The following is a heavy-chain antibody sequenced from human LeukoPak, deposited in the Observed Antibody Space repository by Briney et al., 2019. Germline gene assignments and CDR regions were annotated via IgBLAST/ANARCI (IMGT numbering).Heavy chain of an antibody. CDR3: AREGYSSSWNYFDY. CDR2: ISAYSGNT. D-gene: IGHD6-13*01. CDR1: GYTFTSYV. V-gene: IGHV1-18*01. J-gene: IGHJ4*02. Sequence: ASVKVSCKAFGYTFTSYVINWVRQAPGQGLEWMGWISAYSGNTNYAQKLQGRVTMTTDTSTSTAYMELRSLRSDDTAVYYCAREGYSSSWNYFDYWGQGALVTVSS.